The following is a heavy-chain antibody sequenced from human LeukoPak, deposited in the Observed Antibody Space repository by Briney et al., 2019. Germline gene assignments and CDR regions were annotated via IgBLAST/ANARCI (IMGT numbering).Heavy chain of an antibody. D-gene: IGHD3-22*01. Sequence: PGRSLRLSCAASGFTFSSYAMHWVRQAPGKGLEWVAVISYDGSNKYYADSVKGRFTISRDNSKNTLYLQMNSLRAEDTAVYYCARDWGYHYDSSGPHPGGAFDIWGQGTMVTVSS. V-gene: IGHV3-30-3*01. J-gene: IGHJ3*02. CDR3: ARDWGYHYDSSGPHPGGAFDI. CDR2: ISYDGSNK. CDR1: GFTFSSYA.